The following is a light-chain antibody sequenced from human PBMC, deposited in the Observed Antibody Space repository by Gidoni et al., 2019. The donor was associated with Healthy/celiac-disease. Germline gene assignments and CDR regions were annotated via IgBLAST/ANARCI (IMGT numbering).Light chain of an antibody. V-gene: IGKV3-15*01. Sequence: DIVMTQSPATLSVSPGERATLSCRASQSVSSNLAWYQQKPGQAPRLLIYGASTRATGIPARFSGSGSGTEFTLTISSLQSEDFAVYYCQQYNNWPGYTFXXXTKLEIK. CDR2: GAS. CDR3: QQYNNWPGYT. CDR1: QSVSSN. J-gene: IGKJ2*01.